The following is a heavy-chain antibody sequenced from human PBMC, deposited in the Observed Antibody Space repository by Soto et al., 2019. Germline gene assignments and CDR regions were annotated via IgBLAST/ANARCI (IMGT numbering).Heavy chain of an antibody. Sequence: QVQLVESGGGVVQPGRSLRLSCAASGFTFSSYGMHRVRQAPGKGLEWVALISYDGSNKYYADSVKGRFTISRDNSKNTLSLQVSSLRPEDTAVYYCAKDRDSSGWFSGYYYGVDVWGQGTTVTVSS. CDR1: GFTFSSYG. D-gene: IGHD6-19*01. CDR2: ISYDGSNK. J-gene: IGHJ6*02. V-gene: IGHV3-30*18. CDR3: AKDRDSSGWFSGYYYGVDV.